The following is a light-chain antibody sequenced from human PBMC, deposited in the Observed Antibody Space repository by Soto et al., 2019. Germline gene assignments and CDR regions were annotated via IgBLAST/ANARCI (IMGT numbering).Light chain of an antibody. V-gene: IGKV3-20*01. CDR2: DAS. CDR3: QQYGKSPGLFT. J-gene: IGKJ3*01. Sequence: EIVLTQSPGTLSLSPGERATLSCRASQSVSSTYLAWYQQKPGQAPRLLIYDASSRATGIPDKFIGSGSGSDFSLTISSLEPEDSAVYYCQQYGKSPGLFTFGHGTKVDIK. CDR1: QSVSSTY.